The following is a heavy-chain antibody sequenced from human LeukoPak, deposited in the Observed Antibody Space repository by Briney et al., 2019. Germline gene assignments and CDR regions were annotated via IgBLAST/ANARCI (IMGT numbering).Heavy chain of an antibody. CDR1: GGSISSYY. CDR3: ARVRRGSKGPKEDYMDV. Sequence: SETLSLTCTVSGGSISSYYWSWIRQPAGKGLEWIGRIYTSGSTNYNPSLKSRVTISVDTSKNQFSLKLSSVTAADTAVYYCARVRRGSKGPKEDYMDVWGKGTTVTVSS. CDR2: IYTSGST. D-gene: IGHD3-10*01. V-gene: IGHV4-4*07. J-gene: IGHJ6*03.